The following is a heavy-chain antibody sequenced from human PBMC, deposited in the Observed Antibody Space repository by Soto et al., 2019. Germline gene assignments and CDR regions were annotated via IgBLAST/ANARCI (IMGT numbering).Heavy chain of an antibody. CDR3: AIRGVVAAGGV. CDR2: ISGSGGST. CDR1: GFTFSSFG. D-gene: IGHD2-15*01. J-gene: IGHJ6*02. Sequence: EVQLLQSGGGLVQPGGSLRLSCTGSGFTFSSFGMGWVRQAPGQGLEWVSGISGSGGSTYYADSVTGRFTISRDNSKNTLYLQMNSLRAEDTAVYYCAIRGVVAAGGVWGQGITVTVSS. V-gene: IGHV3-23*01.